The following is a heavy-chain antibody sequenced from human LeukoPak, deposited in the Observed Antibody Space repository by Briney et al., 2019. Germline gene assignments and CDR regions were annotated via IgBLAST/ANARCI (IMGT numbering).Heavy chain of an antibody. Sequence: SETLSLTCTVSGGSISSSSYYWGWIRQPPGKGLEWIGSIYYSGSTHYNPSLKSRVTISVDTSKNQFSLKLSSVTAADTAVYYCARRESDYYGSGSYPFDYWGQGTLVTVSS. J-gene: IGHJ4*02. CDR3: ARRESDYYGSGSYPFDY. CDR1: GGSISSSSYY. CDR2: IYYSGST. D-gene: IGHD3-10*01. V-gene: IGHV4-39*01.